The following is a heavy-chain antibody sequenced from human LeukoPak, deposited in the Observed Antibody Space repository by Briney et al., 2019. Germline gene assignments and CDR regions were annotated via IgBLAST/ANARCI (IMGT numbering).Heavy chain of an antibody. CDR3: ARGPHSGDRVDYLDY. D-gene: IGHD4-17*01. CDR1: GFMFRSHW. J-gene: IGHJ4*02. V-gene: IGHV3-7*01. CDR2: IKQDGSEK. Sequence: GGSLRLSCTASGFMFRSHWMSWVRQVPGRGLEWVAHIKQDGSEKHYLDSVEGRFTLSREDAKNSLYLQMDSLRVDDTAVYYCARGPHSGDRVDYLDYWGQGTLVTASS.